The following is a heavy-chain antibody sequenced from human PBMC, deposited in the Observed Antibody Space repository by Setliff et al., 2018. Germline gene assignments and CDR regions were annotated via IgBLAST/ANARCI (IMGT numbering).Heavy chain of an antibody. Sequence: ASVKVSCKASGYTFTSYDINWVRQATGQGLEWMGWMNPNSGNTGYAQKYQGRVTMTTDTSTSTAYMELRSLRSDDTAVYYCARVLSHCSSTSCYLDAFDIWGQGTMVTVSS. CDR3: ARVLSHCSSTSCYLDAFDI. J-gene: IGHJ3*02. V-gene: IGHV1-8*02. CDR2: MNPNSGNT. D-gene: IGHD2-2*01. CDR1: GYTFTSYD.